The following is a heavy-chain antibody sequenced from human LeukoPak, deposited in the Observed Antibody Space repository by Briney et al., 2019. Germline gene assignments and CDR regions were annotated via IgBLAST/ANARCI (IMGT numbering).Heavy chain of an antibody. Sequence: GGSLRLSCAASGFTFSSYGMHWVRQAPGKGLEWVAVISYDGSNKYYADSVKGRFTISRDNSKNTLYLQMNSLRAEDTAVYYCAREITRELVVVITRSEYYMDVWGKGTTVTISS. J-gene: IGHJ6*03. D-gene: IGHD3-22*01. CDR2: ISYDGSNK. CDR1: GFTFSSYG. CDR3: AREITRELVVVITRSEYYMDV. V-gene: IGHV3-30*03.